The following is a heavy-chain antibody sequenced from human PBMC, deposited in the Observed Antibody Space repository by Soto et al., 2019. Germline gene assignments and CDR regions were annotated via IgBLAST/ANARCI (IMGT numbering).Heavy chain of an antibody. CDR2: TYYSGDT. J-gene: IGHJ4*02. D-gene: IGHD2-15*01. CDR1: AGSISSDSYY. Sequence: SETLSLTCSVSAGSISSDSYYWGWIRQPPGKGLEWIASTYYSGDTYYNPSLRSRVSISVDTSKNQFSLNLSSVTAADTATYFCASHRIVVMVAPRPSAFDCWGQGILVTLSS. V-gene: IGHV4-39*01. CDR3: ASHRIVVMVAPRPSAFDC.